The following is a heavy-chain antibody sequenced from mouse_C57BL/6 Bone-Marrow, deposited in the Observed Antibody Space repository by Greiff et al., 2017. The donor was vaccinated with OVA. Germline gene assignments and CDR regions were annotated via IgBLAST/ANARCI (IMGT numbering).Heavy chain of an antibody. J-gene: IGHJ1*03. V-gene: IGHV3-8*01. CDR3: ARRSSYLLPGYFDV. D-gene: IGHD1-1*01. Sequence: EVHLVESGPGLAKPSQTLSLTCSVTGYSITSDYWNWIRKFPGNKLEYMGYISYSGGTYYYPSLKSRISITRDTSKTQYYLQLNSVTTEDTATDYCARRSSYLLPGYFDVWGTGTTVTVSS. CDR2: ISYSGGT. CDR1: GYSITSDY.